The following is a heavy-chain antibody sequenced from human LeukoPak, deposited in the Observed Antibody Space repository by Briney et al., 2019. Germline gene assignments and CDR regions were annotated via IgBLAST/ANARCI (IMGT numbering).Heavy chain of an antibody. V-gene: IGHV4-59*01. CDR1: GGSISTYY. J-gene: IGHJ4*02. D-gene: IGHD5-18*01. CDR2: IYYNGAT. CDR3: ARENDRYGRIDY. Sequence: SETLSLTCTVSGGSISTYYWSWIRQPPGKGLEWIGYIYYNGATDYNPSLKSRVIISIDTSKNQFSLRLSSVTAADTAVYYCARENDRYGRIDYWGQGTQVTVSS.